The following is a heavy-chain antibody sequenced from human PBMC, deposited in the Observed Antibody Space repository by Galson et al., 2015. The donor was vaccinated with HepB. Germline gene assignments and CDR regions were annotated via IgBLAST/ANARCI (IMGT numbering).Heavy chain of an antibody. CDR3: ARDVLGSRPVNPAAAAAGRRGGMDV. D-gene: IGHD6-13*01. CDR2: IIPILGIA. CDR1: GGTFSSYA. Sequence: SVKVSCKASGGTFSSYAISWVRQAPGQGLEWMGRIIPILGIANYAQKFQGRVTITADKSTSTAYMGLSSLRSEDTAVYYYARDVLGSRPVNPAAAAAGRRGGMDVWGQGTTVTVSS. V-gene: IGHV1-69*04. J-gene: IGHJ6*02.